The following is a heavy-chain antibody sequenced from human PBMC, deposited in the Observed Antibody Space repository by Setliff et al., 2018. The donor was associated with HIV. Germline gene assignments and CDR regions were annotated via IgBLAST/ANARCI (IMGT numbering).Heavy chain of an antibody. CDR3: ARDVMEWFGNYFDN. CDR2: IYYSGSN. V-gene: IGHV4-39*07. D-gene: IGHD3-3*01. Sequence: PSETLSLTCTVSGDSIRSNFNYWGWIRQPPGKGLEWIGIIYYSGSNYDNPSLKNRVTISIDTSKHQFSLKLTSATAADTAVYYCARDVMEWFGNYFDNWGQGALVTVSS. J-gene: IGHJ4*02. CDR1: GDSIRSNFNY.